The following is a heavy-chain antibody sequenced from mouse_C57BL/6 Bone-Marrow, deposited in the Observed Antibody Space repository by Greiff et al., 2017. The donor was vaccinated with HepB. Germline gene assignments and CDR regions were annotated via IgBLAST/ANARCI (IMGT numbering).Heavy chain of an antibody. Sequence: QVQLKQPGAELVKPGASVKLSCKASGYTFTSYWMQWVKQRPGQGLEWIGEIDPSDSYTNYNQKFKGKATLTVDTSSSTAYMQLSSLTSEDSAVYYCARLSYYYGSSSFAYWGQGTLVTVSA. J-gene: IGHJ3*01. D-gene: IGHD1-1*01. CDR1: GYTFTSYW. CDR3: ARLSYYYGSSSFAY. V-gene: IGHV1-50*01. CDR2: IDPSDSYT.